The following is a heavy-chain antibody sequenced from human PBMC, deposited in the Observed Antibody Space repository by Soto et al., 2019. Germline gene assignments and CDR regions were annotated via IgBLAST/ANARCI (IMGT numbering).Heavy chain of an antibody. CDR1: GFTFSGHG. CDR3: AEAHLAYCGRDCYPGAL. V-gene: IGHV3-30*18. D-gene: IGHD2-21*02. J-gene: IGHJ4*02. Sequence: PGGSLRLSCAASGFTFSGHGMHWVRQAPGKGLEWVALISYDGNNKYYADSVKGRFTISRDNSKNTLFLQMNSLRAEDTAVYYCAEAHLAYCGRDCYPGALWGQGTLVTVSS. CDR2: ISYDGNNK.